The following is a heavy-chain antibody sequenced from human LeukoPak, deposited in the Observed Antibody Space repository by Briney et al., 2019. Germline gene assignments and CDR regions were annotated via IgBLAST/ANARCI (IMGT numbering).Heavy chain of an antibody. Sequence: SVKVSCKASGGTFSSYAISWVRQAPGQGLEWMGGIIPIFGTANYAQKFQGRVTITADESTSTAYMELSSLRSEDTAVYYCAKAGVGVIVVVYVDYWGQGTLVTVSS. CDR3: AKAGVGVIVVVYVDY. V-gene: IGHV1-69*13. D-gene: IGHD3-22*01. CDR1: GGTFSSYA. CDR2: IIPIFGTA. J-gene: IGHJ4*02.